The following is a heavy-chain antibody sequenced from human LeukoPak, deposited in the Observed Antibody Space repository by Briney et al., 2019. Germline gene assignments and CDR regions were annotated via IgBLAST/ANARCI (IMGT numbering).Heavy chain of an antibody. D-gene: IGHD5-12*01. V-gene: IGHV3-23*01. CDR2: IDGTSTNT. Sequence: TGGSLRLSCEASGFTFSNYVMSWVRQTPGKGLEWVSSIDGTSTNTYYEDSVKGRFTISRDNSKNTLYLQMNSLRAEDTAVYYCARDHDSGGYPLYFDYWGQGTLVTVSS. CDR1: GFTFSNYV. J-gene: IGHJ4*02. CDR3: ARDHDSGGYPLYFDY.